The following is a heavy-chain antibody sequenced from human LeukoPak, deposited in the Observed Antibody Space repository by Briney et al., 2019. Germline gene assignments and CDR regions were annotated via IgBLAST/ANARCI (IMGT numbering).Heavy chain of an antibody. CDR3: ARSIVGVRKRNDY. CDR1: GYTFTSYD. Sequence: EASVKVSCKASGYTFTSYDINWVRQATGQGLEWMGWMNPNSGNTGYAQKFQGRVTMTRTTSISTAYMELTSLTSEDSAVYYCARSIVGVRKRNDYWGQGTLVTVSS. CDR2: MNPNSGNT. V-gene: IGHV1-8*01. J-gene: IGHJ4*02. D-gene: IGHD1-26*01.